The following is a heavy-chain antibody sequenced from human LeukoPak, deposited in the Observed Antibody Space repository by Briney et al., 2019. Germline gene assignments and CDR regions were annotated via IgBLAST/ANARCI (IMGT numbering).Heavy chain of an antibody. CDR1: GFTFDDYG. D-gene: IGHD6-6*01. Sequence: PGGSLRLSCAASGFTFDDYGMSWVRQAPGKGLEWVSGINWNGGSTGYADSVKGRFTISRDNAKNTLYLQMNSLRAEDTAVYYCARGGVYSTSAVDYWGQGTLVTVSS. CDR3: ARGGVYSTSAVDY. V-gene: IGHV3-20*04. J-gene: IGHJ4*02. CDR2: INWNGGST.